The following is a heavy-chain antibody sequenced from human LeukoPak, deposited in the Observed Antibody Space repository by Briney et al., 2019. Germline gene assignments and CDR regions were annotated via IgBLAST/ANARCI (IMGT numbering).Heavy chain of an antibody. CDR2: MNPNSGNT. J-gene: IGHJ4*02. Sequence: ASVKVSCKASGYTFTSYDINWVGQATGQGLEWMGWMNPNSGNTGHAQKFQGRVTMTRNTSISTAYMELSNLSSEDRAVYYCARVSSPPLGSGSYYDFDYWGQGTLVTVSS. CDR1: GYTFTSYD. D-gene: IGHD3-10*01. CDR3: ARVSSPPLGSGSYYDFDY. V-gene: IGHV1-8*01.